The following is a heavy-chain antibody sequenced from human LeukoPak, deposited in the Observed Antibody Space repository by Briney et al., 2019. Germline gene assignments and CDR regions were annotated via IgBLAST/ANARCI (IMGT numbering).Heavy chain of an antibody. CDR3: AKSSFPPWWEEGTIDY. V-gene: IGHV3-11*01. CDR1: GFTFSDYY. Sequence: GGSLRLSCAASGFTFSDYYMSWIRQAPGKGLEWVSYISSSGSTIYYADSVKGRFTISRDNAKNSLYLQMNSLRAEDTAVYYCAKSSFPPWWEEGTIDYWGQGTLVTVSS. CDR2: ISSSGSTI. D-gene: IGHD1-26*01. J-gene: IGHJ4*02.